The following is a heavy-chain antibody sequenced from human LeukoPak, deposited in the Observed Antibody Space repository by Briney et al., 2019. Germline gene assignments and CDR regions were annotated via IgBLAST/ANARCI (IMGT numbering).Heavy chain of an antibody. CDR2: ITYDGSSK. D-gene: IGHD3-3*01. V-gene: IGHV3-30-3*01. Sequence: PGRSLRLSCAASGFTFSSYAMHWVRQAPGKGLEWVAIITYDGSSKFYADSVKGRFTISRDNSKHTLYLKMNSLTPEATAIYYCARQKRSGSYPGYWGQGTLVTVSS. CDR3: ARQKRSGSYPGY. CDR1: GFTFSSYA. J-gene: IGHJ4*02.